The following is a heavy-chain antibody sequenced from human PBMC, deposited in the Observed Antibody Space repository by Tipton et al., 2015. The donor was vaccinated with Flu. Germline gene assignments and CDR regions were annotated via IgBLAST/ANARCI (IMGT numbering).Heavy chain of an antibody. V-gene: IGHV4-38-2*01. CDR2: IHKTGSA. J-gene: IGHJ2*01. CDR3: ARMRARDCTLGVCYLWYFDL. D-gene: IGHD2-8*01. CDR1: GDSIGSRYY. Sequence: TLSLTCSVSGDSIGSRYYWGWIRQPPGKGLEWIGNIHKTGSAYYNPSLTSRVTISVDTSKNQFSLKLTSVTPADTAVYYCARMRARDCTLGVCYLWYFDLWGRGPLVTVSS.